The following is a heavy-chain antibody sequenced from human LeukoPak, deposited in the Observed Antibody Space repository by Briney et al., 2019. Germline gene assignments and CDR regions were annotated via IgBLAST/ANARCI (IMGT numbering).Heavy chain of an antibody. CDR3: ARGGLLYYYESSGYYGPLDY. J-gene: IGHJ4*02. CDR1: GYTFTGYY. Sequence: ASVKVSCKASGYTFTGYYIHWARQAPGQGLEWMGWINPNSGGTNYAQKFQGRVTMTRDTSISTAYMELRRLRSDDTAVYYCARGGLLYYYESSGYYGPLDYWGQGTLVTVSS. D-gene: IGHD3-22*01. V-gene: IGHV1-2*02. CDR2: INPNSGGT.